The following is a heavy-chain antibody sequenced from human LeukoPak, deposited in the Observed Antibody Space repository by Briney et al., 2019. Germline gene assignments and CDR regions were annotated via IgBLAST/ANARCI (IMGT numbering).Heavy chain of an antibody. CDR2: IYSGGRT. CDR3: ARDPGIAVAGWWFDP. CDR1: GFTVSSNY. V-gene: IGHV3-53*01. Sequence: GGSLRLSCAASGFTVSSNYMSWVRQAPGKGLEWVSVIYSGGRTYYADSVKGRFTISRDNPKNTLYLQMNSLRAEDTAVYYCARDPGIAVAGWWFDPWGQGTLVTVSS. D-gene: IGHD6-19*01. J-gene: IGHJ5*02.